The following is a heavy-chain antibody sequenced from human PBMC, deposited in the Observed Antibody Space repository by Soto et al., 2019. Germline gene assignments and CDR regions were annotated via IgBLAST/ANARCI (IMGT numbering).Heavy chain of an antibody. J-gene: IGHJ6*02. Sequence: SETLSLTCTVSGGSISSYYWSWIRQPAGKGLEWIGRIYTSGSTNYNPSLKSRVTMSLDTFNHQFSLKLRSATAADTAVYYCARGPRYYGSGSLYFGMDVWGQGTTVTVSS. CDR1: GGSISSYY. CDR3: ARGPRYYGSGSLYFGMDV. V-gene: IGHV4-4*07. D-gene: IGHD3-10*01. CDR2: IYTSGST.